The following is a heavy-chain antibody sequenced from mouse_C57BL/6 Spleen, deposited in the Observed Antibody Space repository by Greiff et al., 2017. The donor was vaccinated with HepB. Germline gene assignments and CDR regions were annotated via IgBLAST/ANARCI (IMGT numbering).Heavy chain of an antibody. CDR1: GYTFTDYE. Sequence: QVQLQQSGAELVRPGASVTLSCKASGYTFTDYEMHWVKQTPVHGLEWIGAIDPETGGTAYNQKFKGKAILTADKSSSTAYMERRSLTSEDSAVYYCTGRDYGSSYDAMDYWGQGTSVTVSS. V-gene: IGHV1-15*01. D-gene: IGHD1-1*01. CDR3: TGRDYGSSYDAMDY. J-gene: IGHJ4*01. CDR2: IDPETGGT.